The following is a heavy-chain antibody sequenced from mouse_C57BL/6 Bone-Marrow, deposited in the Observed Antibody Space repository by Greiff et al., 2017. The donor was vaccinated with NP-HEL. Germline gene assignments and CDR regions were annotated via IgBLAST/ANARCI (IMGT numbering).Heavy chain of an antibody. J-gene: IGHJ3*01. CDR2: ISSGSSTI. CDR1: GFTFSDYG. Sequence: EVKLVESGGGLVKPGGSLKLSCAASGFTFSDYGMHWVRQAPEKGLEWVAYISSGSSTIYYADTVKGRFTITRDNAKTTLFLQMASLRSEDTAMYYGARDPRFAYWGQGTLVTVSA. CDR3: ARDPRFAY. V-gene: IGHV5-17*01.